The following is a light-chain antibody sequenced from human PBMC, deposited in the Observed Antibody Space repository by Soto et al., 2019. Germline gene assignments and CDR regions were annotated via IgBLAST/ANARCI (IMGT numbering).Light chain of an antibody. CDR1: QGIGNA. V-gene: IGKV1-6*01. Sequence: AIQMTQSPCCLSGSVRERVTVACGASQGIGNALGWYQQKPGKPPKVLIYGASNLQSGVPPRFSGSGSGTDFTLAISSLQPEDSATYYCLQDINYPWTFGQGTKVDIK. J-gene: IGKJ1*01. CDR3: LQDINYPWT. CDR2: GAS.